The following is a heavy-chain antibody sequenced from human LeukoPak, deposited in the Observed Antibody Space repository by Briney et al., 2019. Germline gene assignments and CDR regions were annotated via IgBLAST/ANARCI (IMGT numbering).Heavy chain of an antibody. D-gene: IGHD3-10*01. CDR1: GFTFSRYS. J-gene: IGHJ4*02. CDR3: ARDSYYYGSGSYGFDY. CDR2: ISISSSYI. V-gene: IGHV3-21*01. Sequence: HPGGSLRLSCAASGFTFSRYSMNWVRQAPGKGLEWVSSISISSSYIYYADSVKGRFTMSRDNAKNSLYLQVNSLRAEDTAVYYCARDSYYYGSGSYGFDYWGQGTLVTVSS.